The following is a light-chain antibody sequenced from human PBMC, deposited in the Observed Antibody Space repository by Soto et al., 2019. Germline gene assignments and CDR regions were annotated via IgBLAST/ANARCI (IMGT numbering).Light chain of an antibody. CDR2: AAS. Sequence: IQMPQSPSTLSASVGDRVTITCRASQGISSYLAWYQQKPGKAPKLLIYAASTLQSGVPSRFSGSGSGTDFTLTISCLQSEDFATYYCQQYYSYPFTFGGGTKVDI. V-gene: IGKV1-8*01. CDR3: QQYYSYPFT. CDR1: QGISSY. J-gene: IGKJ4*01.